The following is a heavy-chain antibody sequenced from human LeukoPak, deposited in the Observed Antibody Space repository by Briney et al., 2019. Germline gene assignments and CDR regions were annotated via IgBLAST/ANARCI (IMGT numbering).Heavy chain of an antibody. Sequence: PGGSLRLSCAASGFTFSSCHMSWVRQAPGKGLEWVSSIINTGSDIYYADSAKGRFTISRDNAQNSLYLQMNSLRAEDTAVHYCVARVGSTRYWYFDLWGRGTLVTVSS. V-gene: IGHV3-21*06. CDR2: IINTGSDI. CDR3: VARVGSTRYWYFDL. J-gene: IGHJ2*01. D-gene: IGHD1-26*01. CDR1: GFTFSSCH.